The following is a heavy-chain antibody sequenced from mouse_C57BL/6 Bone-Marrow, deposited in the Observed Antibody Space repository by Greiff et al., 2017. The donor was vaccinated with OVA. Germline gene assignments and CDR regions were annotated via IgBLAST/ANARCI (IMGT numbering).Heavy chain of an antibody. CDR3: AGLRVSYAMDY. D-gene: IGHD3-1*01. CDR1: GYTFTDYY. J-gene: IGHJ4*01. Sequence: EVQLQRSGPELVKPGASVKISCKASGYTFTDYYMNWVKQSHGKSLEWIGDINPNNGGTSYNQKFKGKATLTVDKSSSTAYMELRSLTSEDSAVYYCAGLRVSYAMDYWGQGTSVTVSS. V-gene: IGHV1-26*01. CDR2: INPNNGGT.